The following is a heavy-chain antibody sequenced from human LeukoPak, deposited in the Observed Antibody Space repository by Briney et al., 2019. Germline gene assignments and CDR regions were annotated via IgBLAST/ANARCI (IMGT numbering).Heavy chain of an antibody. V-gene: IGHV3-7*01. CDR1: GFNFNNYW. D-gene: IGHD6-6*01. Sequence: PGGSLGLSCAVSGFNFNNYWMSWVRQAPGKWLEWVANIKEDGSTIYYVDSVKGRFTISRDNAKHSVFLQMDSLRAEDTAVYYCARIGYRSSSFDYWGQGTLVTVSS. CDR3: ARIGYRSSSFDY. CDR2: IKEDGSTI. J-gene: IGHJ4*02.